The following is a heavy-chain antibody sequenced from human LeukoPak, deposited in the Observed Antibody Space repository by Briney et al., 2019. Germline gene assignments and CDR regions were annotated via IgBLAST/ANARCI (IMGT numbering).Heavy chain of an antibody. CDR1: GFTFSSYW. CDR2: IKQDGSEK. CDR3: ASRHLPMGVAY. J-gene: IGHJ4*02. V-gene: IGHV3-7*01. Sequence: GGSLRLSCAASGFTFSSYWMSWGRQAPGKGLEWVANIKQDGSEKYYVDSVNGRFTISRDNATNSLYLQMNSLRAEDTAVYYCASRHLPMGVAYWGQGTLVTVSS. D-gene: IGHD3-16*01.